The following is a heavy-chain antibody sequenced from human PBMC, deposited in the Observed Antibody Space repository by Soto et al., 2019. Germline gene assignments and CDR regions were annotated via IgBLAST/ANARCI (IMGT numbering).Heavy chain of an antibody. CDR3: VRDGTKTLRAWFDP. J-gene: IGHJ5*02. Sequence: PSETLSLTCTFSGASISGFYWSWIRQSAGKGLEXIGXXYXXGXTXXXPXXXSRVMMSVDTSKKQFSLKLRSVTAADTAVYYCVRDGTKTLRAWFDPWGQGISVTASS. D-gene: IGHD1-1*01. V-gene: IGHV4-4*07. CDR1: GASISGFY. CDR2: XYXXGXT.